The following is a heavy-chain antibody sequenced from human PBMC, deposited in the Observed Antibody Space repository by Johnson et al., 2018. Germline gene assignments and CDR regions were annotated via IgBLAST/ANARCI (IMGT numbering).Heavy chain of an antibody. CDR1: GFTFSSYW. J-gene: IGHJ3*02. Sequence: VQLQESGGGLVQPGGSLRLSCAASGFTFSSYWMHWVRPAPGKGLVWVSRVNTDGISTSYADSVKGRFIISRDNAKNTLYLQRNSLRGDDTAVYYGAKDIKYREDGDYGDAFDIWGQGTMVTASS. V-gene: IGHV3-74*01. D-gene: IGHD4-17*01. CDR3: AKDIKYREDGDYGDAFDI. CDR2: VNTDGIST.